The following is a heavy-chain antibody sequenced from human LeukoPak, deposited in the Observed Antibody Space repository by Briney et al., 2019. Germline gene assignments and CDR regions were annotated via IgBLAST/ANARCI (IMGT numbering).Heavy chain of an antibody. V-gene: IGHV3-74*01. CDR3: AKQQRHYGSGTPARYYYYGMDV. Sequence: GGSLRLSCAASGFTFSLYWMHWVRQAPESGLEWVSRISSDGRSTIYADSVKGRFTISRDNAKNTLYLQMNSLRAEDTAVYYCAKQQRHYGSGTPARYYYYGMDVWGQGTTVTVSS. J-gene: IGHJ6*02. CDR1: GFTFSLYW. CDR2: ISSDGRST. D-gene: IGHD3-10*01.